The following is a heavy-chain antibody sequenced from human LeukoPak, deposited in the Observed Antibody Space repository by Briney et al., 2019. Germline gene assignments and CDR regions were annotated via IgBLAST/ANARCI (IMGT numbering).Heavy chain of an antibody. J-gene: IGHJ4*02. CDR3: AKGGIALVRGSFDY. Sequence: PGGSLRLSCAASGLTFSNFAMSWVRQAPGKGLEWVSAVSGGGRTTFYADSVKGRFIISRDDSENTLFLQMNSLRAEDTAVYYCAKGGIALVRGSFDYWGQGTLVTVSS. V-gene: IGHV3-23*01. D-gene: IGHD3-10*01. CDR2: VSGGGRTT. CDR1: GLTFSNFA.